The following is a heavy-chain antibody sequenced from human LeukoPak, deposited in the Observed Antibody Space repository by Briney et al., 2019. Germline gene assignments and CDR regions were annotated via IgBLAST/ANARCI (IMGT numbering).Heavy chain of an antibody. CDR3: ARDPGYSRPSSYGYFDH. V-gene: IGHV3-48*02. CDR2: ITSSSDSI. Sequence: GGSLRLSCAVSGFTFSSYAMSWVRQTPGKGLECLSYITSSSDSIHYADSVRGRFTVSRDNAKNSLYLQMNSLRDEDTAVYYCARDPGYSRPSSYGYFDHWGQGTLATVSS. CDR1: GFTFSSYA. J-gene: IGHJ4*02. D-gene: IGHD1-26*01.